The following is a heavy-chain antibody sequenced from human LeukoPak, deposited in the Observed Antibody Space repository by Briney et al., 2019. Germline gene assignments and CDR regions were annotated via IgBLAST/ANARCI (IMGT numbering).Heavy chain of an antibody. CDR3: ARGDGSCSPTNCYNNYFGY. V-gene: IGHV3-21*06. CDR2: ISSSGGYI. D-gene: IGHD2-2*02. J-gene: IGHJ4*02. CDR1: GFTFSDYR. Sequence: GSLRLSCAASGFTFSDYRMNWVRQAPGKGLEWVSSISSSGGYIYYADSVKDRFTISRDNAKNILYLQMSSLRVEDTAIYYCARGDGSCSPTNCYNNYFGYWGRGTLVTVSS.